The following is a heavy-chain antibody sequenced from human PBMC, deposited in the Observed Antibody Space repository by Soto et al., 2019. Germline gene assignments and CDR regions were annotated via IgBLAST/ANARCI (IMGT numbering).Heavy chain of an antibody. V-gene: IGHV4-30-4*01. J-gene: IGHJ3*01. D-gene: IGHD1-26*01. CDR1: GGSISSGDYY. CDR3: ARRKVGATAWVAFGV. Sequence: PSETLSLTCTVSGGSISSGDYYWSWIRQPPGKGLEWIGYIYYSGSTYYNPSLKSRVTISVDTSKNQFSLKLSSVTAADTAVYYCARRKVGATAWVAFGVWGDVTIVPVSS. CDR2: IYYSGST.